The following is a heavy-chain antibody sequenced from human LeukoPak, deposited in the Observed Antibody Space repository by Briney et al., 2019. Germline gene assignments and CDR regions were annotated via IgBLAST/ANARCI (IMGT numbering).Heavy chain of an antibody. Sequence: ASVKVSCKASGYTFTGYYMHWVRQAPGQGLEWMGWINPNSGGTNYAQKFQGRVTMTRNTSISTAYMELSSLRSEDTAVYYCARLLDSSSPFNWYFDLWGRGTLVTVSS. D-gene: IGHD6-13*01. V-gene: IGHV1-2*02. CDR3: ARLLDSSSPFNWYFDL. CDR2: INPNSGGT. CDR1: GYTFTGYY. J-gene: IGHJ2*01.